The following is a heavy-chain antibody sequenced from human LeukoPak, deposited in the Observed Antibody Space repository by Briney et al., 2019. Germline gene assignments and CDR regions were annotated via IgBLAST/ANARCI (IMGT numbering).Heavy chain of an antibody. CDR1: GYTFTGYY. CDR3: ARGMVGAVYYCYYMDV. J-gene: IGHJ6*03. CDR2: INPNSGGT. Sequence: ASVKVSCKASGYTFTGYYMHWVRQAPGQGLEWMGWINPNSGGTNYAQKFQGRVTMTRDTSISTAYMELSRLRSDDTAVYYCARGMVGAVYYCYYMDVWGKGTTVTVSS. D-gene: IGHD1-26*01. V-gene: IGHV1-2*02.